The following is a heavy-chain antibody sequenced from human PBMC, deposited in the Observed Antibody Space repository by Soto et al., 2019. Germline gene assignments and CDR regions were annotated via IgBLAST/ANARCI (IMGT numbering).Heavy chain of an antibody. CDR3: ARDLSWGSNWYYYMDV. Sequence: EVQLVESGGGLVQPGGSLRLSCATSGFILSDCAMNWVRQAPGKGLEWVSYISSSSSVIDYADSVKGRFTVSRDNARNSLDHQMNRLRAEDTAVYYCARDLSWGSNWYYYMDVWGKGTTVTVSS. CDR2: ISSSSSVI. J-gene: IGHJ6*03. V-gene: IGHV3-48*01. CDR1: GFILSDCA. D-gene: IGHD7-27*01.